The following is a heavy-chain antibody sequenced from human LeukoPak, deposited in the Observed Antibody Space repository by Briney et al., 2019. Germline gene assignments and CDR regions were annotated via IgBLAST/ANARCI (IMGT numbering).Heavy chain of an antibody. J-gene: IGHJ3*02. CDR2: INHSGST. Sequence: PSETLSLTCAVYGGSFSGYYWSWIRQPPGKGLEWIGEINHSGSTNYNPSLKSRVTISVDTSKNQFSLKLSSVTAADTAVYYCARDSRSGSAFDIWGQGTMVTVSS. CDR3: ARDSRSGSAFDI. V-gene: IGHV4-34*01. CDR1: GGSFSGYY. D-gene: IGHD3-10*01.